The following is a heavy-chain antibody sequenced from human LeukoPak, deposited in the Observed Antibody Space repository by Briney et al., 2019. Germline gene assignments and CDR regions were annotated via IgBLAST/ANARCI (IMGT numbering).Heavy chain of an antibody. J-gene: IGHJ6*02. CDR1: GYTLTELS. CDR3: ATDIRLERYYYYGMDV. D-gene: IGHD2-21*01. V-gene: IGHV1-24*01. Sequence: ASVKVSCKVSGYTLTELSMHWVRQAPGKGLEWMGGFDPEDGETIYAQKFQGRVTMTEDTSTDTAYMELSSLRSEDTAVYYCATDIRLERYYYYGMDVWGQGTTVTDSS. CDR2: FDPEDGET.